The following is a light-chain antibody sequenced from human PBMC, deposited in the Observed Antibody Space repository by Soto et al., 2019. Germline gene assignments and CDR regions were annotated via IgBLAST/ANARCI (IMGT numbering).Light chain of an antibody. Sequence: DIQLTQSPSFLSASVGDRVTITCRASRGISSSLAWYQQKPGKAPKLLIYAASTLQSGVPSRFSGSGSGTEFPLPISSLQPEDFSTYCCQQHNSYPLTFGQGTRLEMK. V-gene: IGKV1-9*01. J-gene: IGKJ5*01. CDR3: QQHNSYPLT. CDR1: RGISSS. CDR2: AAS.